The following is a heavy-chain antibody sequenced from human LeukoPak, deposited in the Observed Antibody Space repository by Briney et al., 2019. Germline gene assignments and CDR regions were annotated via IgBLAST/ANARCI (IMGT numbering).Heavy chain of an antibody. J-gene: IGHJ4*02. D-gene: IGHD6-19*01. V-gene: IGHV4-30-4*08. CDR3: ARDRAVAGTWDY. Sequence: PQTLSLTCTVSGGSISSGDYYWSWIRQPPGKGLEWIGYIYYSGSTYYNPSLKSRVTISVDTSKNQFSLKLSSVTAADTAVYYCARDRAVAGTWDYWGQGTLVTVSS. CDR1: GGSISSGDYY. CDR2: IYYSGST.